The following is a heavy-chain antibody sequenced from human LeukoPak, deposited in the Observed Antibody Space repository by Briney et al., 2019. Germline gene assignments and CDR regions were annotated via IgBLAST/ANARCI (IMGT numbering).Heavy chain of an antibody. CDR1: GGSFSGYY. V-gene: IGHV4-34*01. J-gene: IGHJ6*03. CDR3: ARHRRIAAAGMGYYYYYYYMDV. Sequence: PSETLSLTCAVYGGSFSGYYWSWIRQPPGKGLEWIGEINHSGSTNYNPSPKSLVTISVDTSKNQFSMKLSSVTAADTAVYYCARHRRIAAAGMGYYYYYYYMDVWGKGTTVTISS. D-gene: IGHD6-13*01. CDR2: INHSGST.